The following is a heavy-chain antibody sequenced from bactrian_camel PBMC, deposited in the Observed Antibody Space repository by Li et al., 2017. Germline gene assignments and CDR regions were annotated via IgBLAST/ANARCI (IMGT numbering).Heavy chain of an antibody. CDR1: RYTFSAYW. D-gene: IGHD4*01. V-gene: IGHV3S1*01. CDR3: VRDYGNYDWTLGS. J-gene: IGHJ4*01. CDR2: IDNEGIT. Sequence: HVQLVESGGGLVQPGGSLRLSCAAGRYTFSAYWMFWVRQAPGKEREGVAAIDNEGITSHADSVKGRFTISADNAKNTVYLQMNSLKPEDTALYYCVRDYGNYDWTLGSWGQGTQVTVS.